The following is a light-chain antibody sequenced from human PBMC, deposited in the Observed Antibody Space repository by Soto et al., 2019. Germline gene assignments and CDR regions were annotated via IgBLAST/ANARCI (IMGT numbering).Light chain of an antibody. V-gene: IGKV3-15*01. CDR1: QSVSSSY. Sequence: EIVLTQSPATLSLSPGERATLSCRASQSVSSSYLAWYQQKPGQAPRLLIYGASTRATGIPARFSGSGSGTEFTLTISSLQSEECAVYYCQQYNNWPPTFGQGTKVDIK. J-gene: IGKJ1*01. CDR3: QQYNNWPPT. CDR2: GAS.